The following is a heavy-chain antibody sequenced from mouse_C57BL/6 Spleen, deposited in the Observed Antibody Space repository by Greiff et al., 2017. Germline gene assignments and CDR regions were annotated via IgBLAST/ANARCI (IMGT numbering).Heavy chain of an antibody. J-gene: IGHJ4*01. CDR2: INYDGSST. Sequence: EVQLVESEGGLVQPGSSMKLSCTASGFTFSDYYMAWVRQVPEKGLEWVANINYDGSSTYYLDSLKSRFIISIDNAKNILYLQMSSLKSEDTSTYYSARGGLYAMDYWGQGTSVTVSS. CDR3: ARGGLYAMDY. CDR1: GFTFSDYY. V-gene: IGHV5-16*01.